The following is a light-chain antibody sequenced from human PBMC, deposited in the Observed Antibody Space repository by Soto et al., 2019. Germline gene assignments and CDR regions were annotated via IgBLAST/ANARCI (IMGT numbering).Light chain of an antibody. CDR1: QRVSSGY. Sequence: EMVLTQSPGTLSLSPGDRATLSCRASQRVSSGYLAWYQQKPGQAPRLLIYGASNRATDIPDRFSGRGSGTDFTLTISSLQSEDLGVYYCLQYHYWPWTFGQGTKVDIK. CDR2: GAS. V-gene: IGKV3-20*01. CDR3: LQYHYWPWT. J-gene: IGKJ1*01.